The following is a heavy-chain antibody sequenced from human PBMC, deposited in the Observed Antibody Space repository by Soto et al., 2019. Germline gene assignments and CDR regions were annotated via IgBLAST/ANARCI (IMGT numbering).Heavy chain of an antibody. CDR1: GAPFSEYA. V-gene: IGHV3-23*01. CDR2: ISRSGGRT. J-gene: IGHJ6*02. Sequence: AGSLRLSFAVSGAPFSEYAMSWVRQAPGTGPEWVSGISRSGGRTFFADSVKVLSTISRDNSKNTLYLQMNSLRAEDTAVYYCAKASKGSNYYYYYGMDVWGQGTTVTVSS. D-gene: IGHD2-15*01. CDR3: AKASKGSNYYYYYGMDV.